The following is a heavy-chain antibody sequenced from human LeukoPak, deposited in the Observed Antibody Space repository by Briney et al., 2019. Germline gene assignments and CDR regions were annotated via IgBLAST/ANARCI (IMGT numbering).Heavy chain of an antibody. V-gene: IGHV3-23*01. CDR1: GFTFSTYA. CDR3: ANWIGSSSRDY. J-gene: IGHJ4*02. Sequence: PGGSLRLSCAASGFTFSTYAMTWVRQAPGKGLEWVSDINSNGDEIYYADSVRGRFTISRDNSNNALYLQMDSLRTEDTAVYYCANWIGSSSRDYWGQGTLVTVSS. D-gene: IGHD6-6*01. CDR2: INSNGDEI.